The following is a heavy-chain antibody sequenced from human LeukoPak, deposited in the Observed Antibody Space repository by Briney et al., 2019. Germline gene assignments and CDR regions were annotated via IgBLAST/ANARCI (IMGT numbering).Heavy chain of an antibody. D-gene: IGHD4-17*01. V-gene: IGHV4-34*01. CDR2: INRSGST. Sequence: SETLSLTCAVYGGSFSGYYWSWIRQPPGKGLEWIGEINRSGSTYYNPSLKSRVTISVDRSKNQFSLKLSSVTAADTAVYYCARAVDGDYGGGFDYWGQGTLVTVSS. CDR3: ARAVDGDYGGGFDY. J-gene: IGHJ4*02. CDR1: GGSFSGYY.